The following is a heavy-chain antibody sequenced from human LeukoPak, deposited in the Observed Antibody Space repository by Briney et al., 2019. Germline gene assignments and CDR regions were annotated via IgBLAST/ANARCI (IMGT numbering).Heavy chain of an antibody. CDR3: ARDGRRYSSGWYDLDY. Sequence: GGSLRLSCAASGFTFSSYAMHWVRQAPGKGLEWVAVISYDGSNKYYADSVKGRFTISRDNSKNTLYLQMNSLRAEDTAVYYCARDGRRYSSGWYDLDYWGQGTLVTVSS. D-gene: IGHD6-19*01. V-gene: IGHV3-30*04. J-gene: IGHJ4*02. CDR1: GFTFSSYA. CDR2: ISYDGSNK.